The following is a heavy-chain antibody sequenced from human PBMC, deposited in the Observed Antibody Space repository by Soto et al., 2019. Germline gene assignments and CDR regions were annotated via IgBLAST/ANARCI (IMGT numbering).Heavy chain of an antibody. V-gene: IGHV1-46*01. CDR2: INPSGGST. D-gene: IGHD3-22*01. Sequence: ASVKVSCKASGYTFTSYYMHWVRQAPGQGLEWMGIINPSGGSTSYAQKFQGRVTMTRDTSTSTVYMELSSLRSEDTAVYYCARDPPLNDKGYYYGMDVWGQGTTVTVSS. J-gene: IGHJ6*02. CDR1: GYTFTSYY. CDR3: ARDPPLNDKGYYYGMDV.